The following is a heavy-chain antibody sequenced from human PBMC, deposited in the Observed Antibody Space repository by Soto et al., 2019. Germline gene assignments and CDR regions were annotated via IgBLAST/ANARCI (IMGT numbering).Heavy chain of an antibody. V-gene: IGHV3-23*01. CDR2: ISGSADST. Sequence: PVGSLRLSCAASGFTFSSYAMSWVRQAPGKGLEWVSGISGSADSTYYADSVKGRFTISRDNSKNTLYLQMNSLRAEDTAVYYCAKDDGVTTSGYSFDYWGQGTLVTVSS. CDR3: AKDDGVTTSGYSFDY. J-gene: IGHJ4*02. D-gene: IGHD4-17*01. CDR1: GFTFSSYA.